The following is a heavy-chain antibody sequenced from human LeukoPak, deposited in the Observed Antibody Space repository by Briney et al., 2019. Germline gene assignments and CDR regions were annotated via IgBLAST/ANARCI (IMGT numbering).Heavy chain of an antibody. CDR2: ITGSGDNT. CDR3: ARGPSGYHNT. Sequence: PGGSLRLSCAASRFTFSSYAMSWVRQAPGKGLEWVSSITGSGDNTYYADSVKGRFTISRDNSKNTLYLQMNSLRAEDTAVYYCARGPSGYHNTGGQGTLVTVSS. J-gene: IGHJ4*02. V-gene: IGHV3-23*01. D-gene: IGHD5-12*01. CDR1: RFTFSSYA.